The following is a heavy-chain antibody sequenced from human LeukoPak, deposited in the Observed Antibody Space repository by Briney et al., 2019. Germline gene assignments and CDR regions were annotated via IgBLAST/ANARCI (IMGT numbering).Heavy chain of an antibody. V-gene: IGHV3-66*01. CDR1: GFTVSSNY. J-gene: IGHJ5*02. Sequence: GGSLRLSCAASGFTVSSNYMSWVRQAPGKGLEWVSVIYSGGSTYYADSVKGRFTISRDNSKNTLYLQMNSLRAEDTAVYYCARDLSRYYDSSGSWGQGTLVTVSS. CDR2: IYSGGST. D-gene: IGHD3-22*01. CDR3: ARDLSRYYDSSGS.